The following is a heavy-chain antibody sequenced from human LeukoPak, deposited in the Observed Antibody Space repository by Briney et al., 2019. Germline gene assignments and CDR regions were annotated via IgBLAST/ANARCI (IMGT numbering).Heavy chain of an antibody. CDR2: IYYSGST. V-gene: IGHV4-59*01. Sequence: PSETLSLTCTVSGGSISSYYWSWIRQPPGKGLEWIGYIYYSGSTNYNPSLKSRVTISVDTSKNQFSLKLSSVTAADTAVYYCATITKDSSGYYYVGYWGQGTLVTVSS. CDR3: ATITKDSSGYYYVGY. J-gene: IGHJ4*02. CDR1: GGSISSYY. D-gene: IGHD3-22*01.